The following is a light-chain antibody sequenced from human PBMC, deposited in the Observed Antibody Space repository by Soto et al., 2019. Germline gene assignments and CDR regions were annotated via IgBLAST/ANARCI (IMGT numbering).Light chain of an antibody. CDR1: QSVSSN. Sequence: EIVMTQSPATLSVSPGERATLSCRASQSVSSNLAWYQQKPGQAPRLLIYGASSRATGIPHTFSGSRSGTDFTLTTSSLQPQDFAVYYCQQHDSSPTITFGPGTKLDIK. J-gene: IGKJ3*01. V-gene: IGKV3D-15*01. CDR3: QQHDSSPTIT. CDR2: GAS.